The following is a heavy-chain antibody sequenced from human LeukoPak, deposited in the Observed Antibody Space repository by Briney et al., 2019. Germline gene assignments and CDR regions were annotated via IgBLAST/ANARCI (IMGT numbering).Heavy chain of an antibody. CDR1: GFTFSSAW. CDR3: ARGFCSSTNCYQGPFDF. CDR2: IKNKTNGGTT. J-gene: IGHJ4*02. D-gene: IGHD2-2*01. V-gene: IGHV3-15*01. Sequence: PGGSLRLSCAASGFTFSSAWMTWVRQAPGKGLEWVGHIKNKTNGGTTDYAAHVKGRFIISRDDSNNPLYLQMNSLRTEDTAVYYCARGFCSSTNCYQGPFDFWGQGTLVTVSS.